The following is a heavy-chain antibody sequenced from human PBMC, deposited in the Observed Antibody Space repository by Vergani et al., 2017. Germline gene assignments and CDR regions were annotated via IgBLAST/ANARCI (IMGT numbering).Heavy chain of an antibody. CDR1: GGSISSSSYY. J-gene: IGHJ6*02. D-gene: IGHD1-26*01. CDR2: IYYSGST. CDR3: ARDRGIVGATTGGMDV. Sequence: QLQLQESGPGLVKPSETLSLTCTVSGGSISSSSYYWGWIRQPPGKGLEWIGSIYYSGSTNYNPSLKSRVTISVDTSKNQFSLKLSSVTAADTAVYYCARDRGIVGATTGGMDVWGQGTTVTVSS. V-gene: IGHV4-39*07.